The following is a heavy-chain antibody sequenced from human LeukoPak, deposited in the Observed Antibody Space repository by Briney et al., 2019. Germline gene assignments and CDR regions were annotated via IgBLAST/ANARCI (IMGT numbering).Heavy chain of an antibody. CDR2: ISSSSSYI. CDR1: GFTFNTYT. V-gene: IGHV3-21*01. J-gene: IGHJ4*02. Sequence: GGSLRLSCAASGFTFNTYTMNWVRQAPGKGLEWVSSISSSSSYIYYADSVKGRFTISRDNAKNSLYLQMNSLRAEDTAVYYCARDLNSYGLDYWGQGTLVTVSS. CDR3: ARDLNSYGLDY. D-gene: IGHD5-18*01.